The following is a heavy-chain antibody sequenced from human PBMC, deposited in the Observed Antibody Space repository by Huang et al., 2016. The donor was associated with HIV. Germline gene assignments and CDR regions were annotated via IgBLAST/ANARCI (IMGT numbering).Heavy chain of an antibody. V-gene: IGHV1-46*01. CDR3: ARALLLFGLGSPLDF. D-gene: IGHD3-10*01. CDR2: INPSGAST. CDR1: GYTFTTYH. J-gene: IGHJ4*02. Sequence: QVQLVQSGAEVKKPGDSVKISCKASGYTFTTYHMHWVRQAPGQGLEWRGRINPSGASTRYAQTFQGRVTRTSDTSTSTVYMELSSLTPEDTAVYYCARALLLFGLGSPLDFWGQGSLVTVSS.